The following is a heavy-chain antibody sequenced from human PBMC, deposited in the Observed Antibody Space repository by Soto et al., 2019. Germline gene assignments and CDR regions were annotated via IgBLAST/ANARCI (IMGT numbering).Heavy chain of an antibody. J-gene: IGHJ6*02. CDR3: VRGQDCAGGSCYSLDV. V-gene: IGHV1-46*01. D-gene: IGHD2-15*01. CDR1: GYVFTDYY. Sequence: VQLVQSGAEVKNPGASVKVSCQASGYVFTDYYMHWVRPAPGQGREWMGIITPSIGTTNYAQSFQGRVTMTRDTSTNSVYLEMRNLRSEDTAVYYCVRGQDCAGGSCYSLDVWGQGTTVTVSS. CDR2: ITPSIGTT.